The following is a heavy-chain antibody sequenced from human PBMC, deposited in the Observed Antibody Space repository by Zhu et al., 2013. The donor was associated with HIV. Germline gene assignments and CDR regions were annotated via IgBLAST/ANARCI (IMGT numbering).Heavy chain of an antibody. V-gene: IGHV1-24*01. D-gene: IGHD1-26*01. CDR3: ATGELIVGASERGGPFDY. Sequence: QVQLVQSGAEVKKPGASAKVSCKVSGYTLTELSMHWVRQAPGKGLEWMGGFDPEDGETIYAQKFQGRVTMTEDTSTDTAYMELSSLRSEDTAVYYCATGELIVGASERGGPFDYWGQGTLVTVSS. J-gene: IGHJ4*02. CDR1: GYTLTELS. CDR2: FDPEDGET.